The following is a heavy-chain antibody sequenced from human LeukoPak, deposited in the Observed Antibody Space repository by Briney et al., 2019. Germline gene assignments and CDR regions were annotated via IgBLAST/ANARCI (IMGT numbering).Heavy chain of an antibody. J-gene: IGHJ4*02. CDR3: ARDYSGSYYRIRYYFDY. CDR2: MNPNSGNT. D-gene: IGHD1-26*01. CDR1: GYTFTSYD. V-gene: IGHV1-8*01. Sequence: ASVKVSCKASGYTFTSYDINWVRQATGQGLEWMGWMNPNSGNTGYAQKFQGRVTMTRNTSISTAYMELRSLRSDDTAVYYCARDYSGSYYRIRYYFDYWGQGTLVTVSS.